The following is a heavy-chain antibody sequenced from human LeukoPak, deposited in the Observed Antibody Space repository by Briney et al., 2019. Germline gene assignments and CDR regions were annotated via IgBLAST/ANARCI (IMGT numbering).Heavy chain of an antibody. CDR1: GGTFSSYA. J-gene: IGHJ6*02. V-gene: IGHV1-69*01. CDR3: ARGDFWSGYLDYYYYGMDV. D-gene: IGHD3-3*01. CDR2: IIPIFGTA. Sequence: ASVKVSCKASGGTFSSYATSWVRQAPGQGLEWMGGIIPIFGTANYAQKFQGRVTITADESTGTAYMELSSLRSEDTAVYYCARGDFWSGYLDYYYYGMDVWGQGTTVTVSS.